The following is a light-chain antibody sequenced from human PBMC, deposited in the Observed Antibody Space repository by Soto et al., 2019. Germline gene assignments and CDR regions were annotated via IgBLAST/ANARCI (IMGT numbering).Light chain of an antibody. CDR3: SSYTSSSPLL. J-gene: IGLJ2*01. CDR1: SSDVGGYIY. CDR2: DVS. Sequence: QSALTQPASVSGSPGQSITISCTGTSSDVGGYIYVSWYQQHPGKAPKLMIYDVSNRPSGVSNRFSGSKSGNTASLTISGLQVEDGADYYCSSYTSSSPLLFGGGTKLTVL. V-gene: IGLV2-14*01.